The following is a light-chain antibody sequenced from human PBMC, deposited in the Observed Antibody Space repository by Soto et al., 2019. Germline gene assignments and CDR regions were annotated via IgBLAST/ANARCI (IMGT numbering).Light chain of an antibody. CDR3: MQATQFPWT. J-gene: IGKJ1*01. V-gene: IGKV2-24*01. CDR1: QRPVHSEGNTY. Sequence: DFVLPPPPPSSPFTLGQPASISCRSSQRPVHSEGNTYLSGLQQRPGQPPRLLIYKISTRCSGVPDRFSGSGSGTDFTLKISRVEAEDVGVYYCMQATQFPWTFVQGTKVDIK. CDR2: KIS.